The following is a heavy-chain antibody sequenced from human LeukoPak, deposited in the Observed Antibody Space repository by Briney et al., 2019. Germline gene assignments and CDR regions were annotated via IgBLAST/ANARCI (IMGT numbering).Heavy chain of an antibody. Sequence: ASVKVSCKASGYTFTSYGISWARRAPGQGLEWMGWISAYNGNTNYAQKLQGRVTMTTDTSTSTAYMELRSLRSDDTAVYYCARDLRLTIFGVVIFGYWGQGTLVTVSS. V-gene: IGHV1-18*01. CDR1: GYTFTSYG. CDR2: ISAYNGNT. CDR3: ARDLRLTIFGVVIFGY. D-gene: IGHD3-3*01. J-gene: IGHJ4*02.